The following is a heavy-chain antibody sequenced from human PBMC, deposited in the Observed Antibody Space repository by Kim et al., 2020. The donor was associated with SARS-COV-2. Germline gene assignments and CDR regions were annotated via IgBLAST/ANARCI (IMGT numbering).Heavy chain of an antibody. D-gene: IGHD1-7*01. Sequence: KGRFTIARDNAKNSLYLQMNSLRAEDTTVYYCARVVVVRLTGTWYGMDVWGQGTTVTVSS. V-gene: IGHV3-48*03. J-gene: IGHJ6*02. CDR3: ARVVVVRLTGTWYGMDV.